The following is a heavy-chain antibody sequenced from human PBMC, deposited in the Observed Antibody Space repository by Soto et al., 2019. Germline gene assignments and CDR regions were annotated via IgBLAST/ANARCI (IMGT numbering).Heavy chain of an antibody. CDR2: MNPNSGNT. Sequence: GASVKVSCKASGYTFTSYDINWVRQATGQGLEWMGWMNPNSGNTGYAQKFQGRVTMTRNTSISTAYMELSSLRSEDTAVYYCARQPNKWLRNWFDPWGQGTLVTVSS. D-gene: IGHD5-12*01. CDR1: GYTFTSYD. CDR3: ARQPNKWLRNWFDP. V-gene: IGHV1-8*01. J-gene: IGHJ5*02.